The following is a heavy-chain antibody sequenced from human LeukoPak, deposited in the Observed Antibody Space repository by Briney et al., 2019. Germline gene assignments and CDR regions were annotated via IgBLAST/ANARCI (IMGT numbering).Heavy chain of an antibody. J-gene: IGHJ4*02. CDR2: SSSSGSTI. CDR3: AKRTSGSSWYSSDS. D-gene: IGHD6-13*01. CDR1: EFXFSSYE. V-gene: IGHV3-48*03. Sequence: GGSLRLSCAASEFXFSSYEMNWVRQAPGKGLEWVSHSSSSGSTIYYAGSVKGRFTIARDNGKNSVYLQMNSLRAEDTAVYYCAKRTSGSSWYSSDSWGQGTLVTVSS.